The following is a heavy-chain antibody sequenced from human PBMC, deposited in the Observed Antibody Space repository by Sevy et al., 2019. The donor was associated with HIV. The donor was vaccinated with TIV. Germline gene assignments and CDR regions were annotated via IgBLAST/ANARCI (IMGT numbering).Heavy chain of an antibody. V-gene: IGHV1-69*06. D-gene: IGHD3-22*01. Sequence: ASVKVSCKASGGTFSSYAISWVRQAPGQGLEWMGGIIPIFGTANYAQKFQGRVTITADKSTSTAYMGLSSLRSEDTAVYYCARGRDHYYDSSGLDAFDIWGQGTMVTVSS. CDR1: GGTFSSYA. CDR2: IIPIFGTA. CDR3: ARGRDHYYDSSGLDAFDI. J-gene: IGHJ3*02.